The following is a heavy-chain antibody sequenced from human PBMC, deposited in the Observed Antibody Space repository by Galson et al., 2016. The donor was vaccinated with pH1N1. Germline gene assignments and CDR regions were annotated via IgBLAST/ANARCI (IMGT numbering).Heavy chain of an antibody. D-gene: IGHD4-17*01. Sequence: TLSLTCTVSGGSISSSSYYWDWIRQPPGKGLEWIGSIYNSGSTYYNPSLKSRVTISVDTFKNPFSLNLSSVTAADTAVYYCSRHGYGDYLYYFDYWGQGTLVTVSS. J-gene: IGHJ4*02. CDR3: SRHGYGDYLYYFDY. CDR2: IYNSGST. V-gene: IGHV4-39*01. CDR1: GGSISSSSYY.